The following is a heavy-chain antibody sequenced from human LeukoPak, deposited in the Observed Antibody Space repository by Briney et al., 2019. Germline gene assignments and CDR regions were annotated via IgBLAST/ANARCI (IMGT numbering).Heavy chain of an antibody. V-gene: IGHV4-39*01. CDR2: IYYSGST. D-gene: IGHD2-15*01. CDR3: ARLVVVAARGSPYYYYGMDV. J-gene: IGHJ6*02. CDR1: GGSISSSSYY. Sequence: SETLSLTCTVSGGSISSSSYYWGWIRQPPGKGLEWIGSIYYSGSTYYNPSVKSRVTIFVDTSKNQFSLKLSSVTAADTAVYYCARLVVVAARGSPYYYYGMDVWGQGTAVTVSS.